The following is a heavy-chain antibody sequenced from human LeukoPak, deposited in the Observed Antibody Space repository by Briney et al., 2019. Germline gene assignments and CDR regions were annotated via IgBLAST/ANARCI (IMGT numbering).Heavy chain of an antibody. CDR1: GASISSYY. Sequence: SETLSLTCTVSGASISSYYWSWIRQPPGKGLEWIGYIYYSGSTNYNPSLKSRVTISVDTSKNQFSLKLSSVTAADTAVYYFARDAGYWGQGTLVTVSS. CDR2: IYYSGST. CDR3: ARDAGY. V-gene: IGHV4-59*01. J-gene: IGHJ4*02.